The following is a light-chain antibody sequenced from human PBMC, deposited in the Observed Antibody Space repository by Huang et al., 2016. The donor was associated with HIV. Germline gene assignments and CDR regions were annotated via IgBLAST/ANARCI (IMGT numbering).Light chain of an antibody. CDR1: QSITNY. Sequence: DIPMTQSPSSLSASVGDRFTITCRASQSITNYLSWYKQNPGKAPKLLIYAASRLHTGVPPRFSGSGSGADFTLTISSLQPEDFATYYCQQSYTTPSITFGQGTRLDIK. J-gene: IGKJ5*01. CDR2: AAS. V-gene: IGKV1-39*01. CDR3: QQSYTTPSIT.